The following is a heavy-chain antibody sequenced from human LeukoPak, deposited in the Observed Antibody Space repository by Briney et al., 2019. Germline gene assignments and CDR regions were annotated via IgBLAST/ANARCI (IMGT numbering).Heavy chain of an antibody. J-gene: IGHJ4*02. V-gene: IGHV1-46*01. D-gene: IGHD6-13*01. CDR1: GYTFTSYY. CDR3: ARTVYSNTWFDY. Sequence: HRASVKVSCKASGYTFTSYYMHWVRQAPGQGLEWMGIINPSGGSTNYAQRFQGRVTMTRDMSTSTVYMELSSLRSEDTAVYYCARTVYSNTWFDYWGQGTLVTVSS. CDR2: INPSGGST.